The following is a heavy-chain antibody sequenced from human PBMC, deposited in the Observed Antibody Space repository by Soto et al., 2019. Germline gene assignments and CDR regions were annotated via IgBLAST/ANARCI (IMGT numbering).Heavy chain of an antibody. CDR2: MRADSGDT. D-gene: IGHD3-3*02. J-gene: IGHJ5*02. Sequence: QVQLVQPGAEVRKPGASVKVSCKASGDSFRNFDFNWVRQPSGQGLEWIGWMRADSGDTGHAQKFQGRVTMTRDTSTSTAYMELSSLRGEDTAVYYCARYIFGQGFKAWGQGTLVFVSS. CDR3: ARYIFGQGFKA. CDR1: GDSFRNFD. V-gene: IGHV1-8*01.